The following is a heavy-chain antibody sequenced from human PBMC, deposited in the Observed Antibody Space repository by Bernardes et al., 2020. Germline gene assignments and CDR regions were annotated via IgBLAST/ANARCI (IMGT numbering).Heavy chain of an antibody. CDR1: GFTFSDYY. V-gene: IGHV3-11*01. J-gene: IGHJ6*03. CDR2: ISSSGSTI. CDR3: ARGRRTAMVYYYMDV. Sequence: GGSLRLSCAASGFTFSDYYMSWIRQAPGKGLEWVSYISSSGSTIYYADSVKGRFTISRDNAKNSLYLQMNSLRAEDTAVYYCARGRRTAMVYYYMDVWGKGTTVTVSS. D-gene: IGHD5-18*01.